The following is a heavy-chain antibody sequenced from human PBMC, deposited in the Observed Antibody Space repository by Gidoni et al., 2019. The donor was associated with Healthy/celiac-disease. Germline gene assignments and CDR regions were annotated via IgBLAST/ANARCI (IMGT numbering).Heavy chain of an antibody. CDR2: IKQDGSEK. CDR1: GFTFSRSW. D-gene: IGHD3-22*01. Sequence: EVQLVESGGGLVQPGGSLRLSCAASGFTFSRSWMSWVRQAPGKGLEWVANIKQDGSEKYYVDSVKGRFTISRDNAKNSLYLQMNSLRAEDTAVYYCARDKGSYYDSSGTPPDYWGQGTLVTVSS. CDR3: ARDKGSYYDSSGTPPDY. V-gene: IGHV3-7*01. J-gene: IGHJ4*02.